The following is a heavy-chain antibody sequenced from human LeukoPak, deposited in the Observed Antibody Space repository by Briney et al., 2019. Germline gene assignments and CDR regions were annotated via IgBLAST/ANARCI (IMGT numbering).Heavy chain of an antibody. CDR2: ISYDGSNK. CDR3: GGGLLWFGEESDAFDI. CDR1: GFTFSSYA. V-gene: IGHV3-30*04. D-gene: IGHD3-10*01. J-gene: IGHJ3*02. Sequence: GGSLRLSCAASGFTFSSYAMHWVRQAPGKGLEWVAVISYDGSNKYYADSVKGRFTISRDNSKNTLYLQMNSLRAEDTAVYYCGGGLLWFGEESDAFDIWGQGTMVTVSS.